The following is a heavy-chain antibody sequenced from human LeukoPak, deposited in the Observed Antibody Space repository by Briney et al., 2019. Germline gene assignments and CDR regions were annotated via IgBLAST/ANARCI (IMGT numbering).Heavy chain of an antibody. J-gene: IGHJ5*02. CDR1: GYSFTSYW. D-gene: IGHD5-18*01. CDR3: ARRGGYSYGYDWFDP. Sequence: GESLKISCKGSGYSFTSYWIGWVRQMPGKGLEWMGIIYPGDSDTRYSPSFQGQVTNSADKSISTAYLQWSSLKASDTAMYYCARRGGYSYGYDWFDPWGQGTLVTVSS. V-gene: IGHV5-51*01. CDR2: IYPGDSDT.